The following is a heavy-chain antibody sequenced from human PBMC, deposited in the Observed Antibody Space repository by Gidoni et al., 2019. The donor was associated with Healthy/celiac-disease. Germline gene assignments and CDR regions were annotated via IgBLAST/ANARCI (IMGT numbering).Heavy chain of an antibody. CDR3: ASGAPTVVTRY. CDR1: GFTFSDYY. Sequence: QVQLVESGGGLVKPGGSLRLSCAPSGFTFSDYYMSCISQAPGKGLEWVSYISSSGSTIYYADSVKGRFTISRDNAKNSLYLQMNSLRAEDSAVYYCASGAPTVVTRYWGQGTLVTVSS. V-gene: IGHV3-11*04. J-gene: IGHJ4*02. D-gene: IGHD4-17*01. CDR2: ISSSGSTI.